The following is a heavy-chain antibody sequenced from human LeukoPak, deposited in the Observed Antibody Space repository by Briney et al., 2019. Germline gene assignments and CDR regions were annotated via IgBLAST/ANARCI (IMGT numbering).Heavy chain of an antibody. V-gene: IGHV4-34*01. D-gene: IGHD2-2*01. CDR3: ARRSRQIRYCSSTSCFFDY. CDR1: GGSFSGYY. J-gene: IGHJ4*02. Sequence: SETLSLTCAVYGGSFSGYYWSWIRRPPGKGLEWIWESNHSGSTNYNPSLKSRVTISVDTSKNQFSLKLSSVTAADTALYYCARRSRQIRYCSSTSCFFDYWGQGTLVTVYS. CDR2: SNHSGST.